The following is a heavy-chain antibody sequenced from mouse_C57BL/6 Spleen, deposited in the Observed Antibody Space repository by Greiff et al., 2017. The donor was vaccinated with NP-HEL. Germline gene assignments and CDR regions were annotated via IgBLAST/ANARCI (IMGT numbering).Heavy chain of an antibody. J-gene: IGHJ4*01. CDR2: IYPSDSET. D-gene: IGHD2-1*01. CDR1: GYTFTSYW. CDR3: ARGRGNYEAMDY. V-gene: IGHV1-61*01. Sequence: QVQLQQPGAELVRPGSSVKLSCKASGYTFTSYWMDWVKQRPGQGLEWIGNIYPSDSETHYNQKFKDKATLTVDKSSSTAYMQLSSLTSEDSAVYYCARGRGNYEAMDYWGQGTSVTVSS.